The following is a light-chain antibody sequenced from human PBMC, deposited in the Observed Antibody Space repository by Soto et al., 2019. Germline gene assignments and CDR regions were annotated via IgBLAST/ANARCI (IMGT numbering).Light chain of an antibody. CDR2: GNN. CDR3: QSYDSSLSGSRV. J-gene: IGLJ3*02. CDR1: RSNIGAGND. Sequence: QSVLTQTPSVSGAPGQRVTISCTGGRSNIGAGNDVHWYQQFPGTAPKLLIYGNNNRPSGVPDRFSGSKSGTSASLAITGLQAEDEADYYCQSYDSSLSGSRVFGGGTKLTVL. V-gene: IGLV1-40*01.